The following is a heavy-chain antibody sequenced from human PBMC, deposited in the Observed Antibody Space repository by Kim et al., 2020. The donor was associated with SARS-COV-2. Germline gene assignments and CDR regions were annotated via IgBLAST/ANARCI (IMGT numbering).Heavy chain of an antibody. CDR3: VYFLYSYGYFDY. D-gene: IGHD5-18*01. Sequence: GGSLRLSCAASGFTFSSYAMSWVRQAPGKGLEWVSAISGSGGSTYYADSVKGRFTISRDNSKNTLYLQMNSLRAEDTAVYYCVYFLYSYGYFDYWGQGTLVTVSS. V-gene: IGHV3-23*01. J-gene: IGHJ4*02. CDR2: ISGSGGST. CDR1: GFTFSSYA.